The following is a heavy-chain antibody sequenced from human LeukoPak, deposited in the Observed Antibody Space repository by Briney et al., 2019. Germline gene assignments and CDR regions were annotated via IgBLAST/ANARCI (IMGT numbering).Heavy chain of an antibody. D-gene: IGHD6-19*01. J-gene: IGHJ4*02. CDR2: IRNKAFGEKT. CDR1: AFTFSTYA. Sequence: GGSLRLSCAASAFTFSTYAMSWFRQAPGKGLEWVGFIRNKAFGEKTEYAASLKGRFTISKDDSKNIAYLQMDSLKTEDTAVYSCTRAAAVTGRYYFTYWGQGTLVTVSS. V-gene: IGHV3-49*03. CDR3: TRAAAVTGRYYFTY.